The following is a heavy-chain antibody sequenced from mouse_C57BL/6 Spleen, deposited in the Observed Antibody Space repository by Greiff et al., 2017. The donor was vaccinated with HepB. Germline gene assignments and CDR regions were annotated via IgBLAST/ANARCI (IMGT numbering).Heavy chain of an antibody. V-gene: IGHV1-19*01. CDR2: INPYNGGT. CDR3: ARRGYYGSRPMDY. CDR1: GYTFTDYY. J-gene: IGHJ4*01. Sequence: EVQLQQSGPVLVKPGASVKMSCKASGYTFTDYYMNWVKQSHGKSLEWIGVINPYNGGTSYNQKFKGKATLTVDKSSSTAYMELNSLTSEDSAVYYCARRGYYGSRPMDYWGQGTSVTVSS. D-gene: IGHD1-1*01.